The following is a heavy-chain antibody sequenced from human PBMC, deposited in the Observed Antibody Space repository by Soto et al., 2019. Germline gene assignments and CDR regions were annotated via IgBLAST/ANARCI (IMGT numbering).Heavy chain of an antibody. CDR2: ISYDGSNK. J-gene: IGHJ4*02. CDR3: ARDRRPGIYGGLDY. Sequence: QVQLVESGGGVVQPGRSLRLSCAASGFTFSSYAMHWVRQAPGKGLEWVAVISYDGSNKYYADSVKGRFTISRDNAENSLYLQINSLRADDTAVYYCARDRRPGIYGGLDYWGQGMLLTVSS. D-gene: IGHD1-1*01. V-gene: IGHV3-30-3*01. CDR1: GFTFSSYA.